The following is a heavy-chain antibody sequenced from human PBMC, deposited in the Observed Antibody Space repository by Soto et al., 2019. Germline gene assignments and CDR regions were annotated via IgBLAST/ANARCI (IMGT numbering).Heavy chain of an antibody. CDR3: ARADIVVVPAAIRGDAFDI. D-gene: IGHD2-2*02. Sequence: QVQLVQSGAEVKKPGASVKVSCKASGYTLTSYGISWVRQAPGQGLEWMGWISAYNGNTNYAQKLQGRVTMTTDTSTSTDYMELRSLRADDTAVYYCARADIVVVPAAIRGDAFDIWGKGTMVTVSS. J-gene: IGHJ3*02. V-gene: IGHV1-18*01. CDR1: GYTLTSYG. CDR2: ISAYNGNT.